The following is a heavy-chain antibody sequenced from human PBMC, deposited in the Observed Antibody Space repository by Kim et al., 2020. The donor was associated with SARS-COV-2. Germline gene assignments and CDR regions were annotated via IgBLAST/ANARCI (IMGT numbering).Heavy chain of an antibody. CDR2: ISWNSGSI. J-gene: IGHJ4*01. Sequence: GGSLRLSCAASGFTFDDYAMHWVRQAPGKGLEWVSGISWNSGSIGYADSVKGRFTISRDNAKNSLYLQMNSLRAEDTALYYCAKDIKYDSSGLGYFDYWG. CDR3: AKDIKYDSSGLGYFDY. CDR1: GFTFDDYA. V-gene: IGHV3-9*01. D-gene: IGHD3-22*01.